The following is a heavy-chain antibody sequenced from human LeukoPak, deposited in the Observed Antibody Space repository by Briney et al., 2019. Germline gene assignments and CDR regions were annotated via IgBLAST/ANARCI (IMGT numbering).Heavy chain of an antibody. V-gene: IGHV4-39*07. D-gene: IGHD3-10*01. CDR2: IYYSGST. Sequence: SETLSLTCTVSGGSISSSSYYWGWIRQPPGKGLEWIGSIYYSGSTYYNPSLKSRVTISVDTSKNQFSLKLSSVTAADTAVYYCARDRVGMDVWGQGTTVTVSS. CDR3: ARDRVGMDV. J-gene: IGHJ6*02. CDR1: GGSISSSSYY.